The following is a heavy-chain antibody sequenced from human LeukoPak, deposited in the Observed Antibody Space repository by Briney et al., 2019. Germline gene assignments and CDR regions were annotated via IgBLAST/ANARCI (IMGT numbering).Heavy chain of an antibody. V-gene: IGHV5-51*01. CDR1: GYSFTSYW. J-gene: IGHJ4*02. Sequence: GESLKISCKGSGYSFTSYWIGWVRQMPGKGLEWMGIICPGDSDTRYSPSFQGQVTISADKSISTAYLQWSSLKASDTAIYYCARRTCDGGTCYAYWGQGALVTVSS. D-gene: IGHD2-15*01. CDR3: ARRTCDGGTCYAY. CDR2: ICPGDSDT.